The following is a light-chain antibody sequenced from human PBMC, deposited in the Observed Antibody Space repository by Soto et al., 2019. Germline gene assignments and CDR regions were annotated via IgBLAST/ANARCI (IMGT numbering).Light chain of an antibody. V-gene: IGKV3-11*01. CDR2: DAS. J-gene: IGKJ1*01. CDR1: QSVRSY. CDR3: QQRSNGPRT. Sequence: ASTRWPTTLGLKVDIKRSFARRASQSVRSYLAWYQKKTGKAPRLLIYDASHRATGVRARLSGSGYVIEFMITLGSIEEEDFEVYYCQQRSNGPRTYGHGTKVDIK.